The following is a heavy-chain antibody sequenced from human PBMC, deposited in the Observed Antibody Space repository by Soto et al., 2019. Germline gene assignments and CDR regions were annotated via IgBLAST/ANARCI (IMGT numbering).Heavy chain of an antibody. Sequence: EVQLLESGGGLVQPGGSLRLSCAASGFTVSSYAMSWVRQAPGKGLEWVSVISGSGSTYSADSVKGGFTISRDSSKNPVYLQMNSLRAEDTAVYYCAKALRFTFTTGYYMDVWGRGTTVTVSS. CDR1: GFTVSSYA. D-gene: IGHD3-16*01. CDR3: AKALRFTFTTGYYMDV. CDR2: ISGSGST. V-gene: IGHV3-23*01. J-gene: IGHJ6*03.